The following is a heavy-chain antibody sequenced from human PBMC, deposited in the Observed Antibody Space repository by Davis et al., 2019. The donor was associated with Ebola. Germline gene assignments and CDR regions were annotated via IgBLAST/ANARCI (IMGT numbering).Heavy chain of an antibody. V-gene: IGHV3-53*01. CDR3: ARDEGFCSSTSCPQLDC. J-gene: IGHJ4*02. CDR2: IWSDGRT. CDR1: GFSVSNSF. Sequence: GESLKISCAASGFSVSNSFISWVRQAPGKGLEWVSVIWSDGRTYYADSVKGRFTISRDNSKNTLYLQMNSLRAEDTAVYYCARDEGFCSSTSCPQLDCWGQGTLVTVSS. D-gene: IGHD2-2*01.